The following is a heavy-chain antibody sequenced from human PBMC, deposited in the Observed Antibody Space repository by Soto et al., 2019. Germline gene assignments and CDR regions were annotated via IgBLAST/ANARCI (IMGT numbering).Heavy chain of an antibody. V-gene: IGHV3-23*01. Sequence: EVQLLESGGDLVQPGGSLRLSCAASGFTFSAYAMSWVRQAPGKGLEWVSAISGSGGNTYYADSVKGRFTLSRDNSKNPLYLQMNSLRAEDTAVYYCAKMCGGDCYSYFDSWGQGTLVTVSS. J-gene: IGHJ4*02. CDR2: ISGSGGNT. D-gene: IGHD2-21*02. CDR3: AKMCGGDCYSYFDS. CDR1: GFTFSAYA.